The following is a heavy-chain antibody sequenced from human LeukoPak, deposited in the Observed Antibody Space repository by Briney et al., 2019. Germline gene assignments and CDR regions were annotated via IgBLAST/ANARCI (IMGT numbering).Heavy chain of an antibody. Sequence: GGSLRLSCAASGVTFSSYAMHWVRQAPGKGLEWVAVISYDGSNKYYADSVKGRFTISRDNSKNTLYLQMNSLRAEDTAVYYCARDRGSSSWDYWGQGTLVTVSS. CDR1: GVTFSSYA. D-gene: IGHD6-13*01. CDR2: ISYDGSNK. V-gene: IGHV3-30-3*01. J-gene: IGHJ4*02. CDR3: ARDRGSSSWDY.